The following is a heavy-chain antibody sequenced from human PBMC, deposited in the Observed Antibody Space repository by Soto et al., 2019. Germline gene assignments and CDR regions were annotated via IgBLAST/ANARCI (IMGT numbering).Heavy chain of an antibody. J-gene: IGHJ5*02. D-gene: IGHD3-22*01. CDR2: IYYSGCT. CDR3: ARWTYYYDSSGYYNWFDP. Sequence: SETLSLTCTVSGGSISSYYWSWIRQPPGKGLEWIGYIYYSGCTNYNPSLKSRVTISVDTSKNQFSLKLSSVTAADTAVYYCARWTYYYDSSGYYNWFDPWGQGTLVTVSS. V-gene: IGHV4-59*01. CDR1: GGSISSYY.